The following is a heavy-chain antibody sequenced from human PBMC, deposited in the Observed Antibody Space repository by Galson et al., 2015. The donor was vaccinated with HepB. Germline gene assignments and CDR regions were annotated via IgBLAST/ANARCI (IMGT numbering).Heavy chain of an antibody. J-gene: IGHJ4*02. Sequence: SLRLSCAVSGFTFSGYDMNWVRQAPGKGLEWVAVISDDGSSKYYADSVKGRFTTSRDNYKSTLHLQMNSLRTEDTAVYYCARGRSFDYWGQGTLVTVSS. CDR2: ISDDGSSK. V-gene: IGHV3-30-3*01. D-gene: IGHD3-16*02. CDR3: ARGRSFDY. CDR1: GFTFSGYD.